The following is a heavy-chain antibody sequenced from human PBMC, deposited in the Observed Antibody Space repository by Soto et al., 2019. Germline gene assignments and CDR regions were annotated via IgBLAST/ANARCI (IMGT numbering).Heavy chain of an antibody. CDR1: GGSISSYY. J-gene: IGHJ6*02. CDR3: ARVFYVGYYYGMEV. V-gene: IGHV4-59*01. Sequence: QVQLQESGPGVVKPSETLSLTCTVSGGSISSYYWSWIRQPPGKGLEWIGYIYYSGSTNYNPSLKSRVTISVDTSKNQFSLKLSSVTAADTAVYYCARVFYVGYYYGMEVWGQGTTVTVSS. CDR2: IYYSGST. D-gene: IGHD3-16*01.